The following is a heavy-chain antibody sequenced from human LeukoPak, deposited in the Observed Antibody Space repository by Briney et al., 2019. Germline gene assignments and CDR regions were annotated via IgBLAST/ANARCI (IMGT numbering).Heavy chain of an antibody. CDR1: GGSINNYY. V-gene: IGHV4-59*01. J-gene: IGHJ3*02. D-gene: IGHD3-22*01. CDR2: IYYSGST. Sequence: PSETLSLTCTVSGGSINNYYWSWIRQPPGKGLEWIGNIYYSGSTNYNPSLKSRVTISVDTSKNQFSLKLSSVTAADTAVYYCARGKTYYDISKDAFDIWGQGTMVTVSS. CDR3: ARGKTYYDISKDAFDI.